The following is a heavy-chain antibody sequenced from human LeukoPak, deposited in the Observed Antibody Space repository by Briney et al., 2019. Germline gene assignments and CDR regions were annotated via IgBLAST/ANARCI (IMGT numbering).Heavy chain of an antibody. D-gene: IGHD3-10*02. Sequence: GGSLRLSCAASGFTFSSYWMSWVRQAPGKGLEWVANINQDGSERYYVDSMKGRFTISRDNAKNSLYLQMNSLRAEDTAVYYCAELGITMIGGVWGKGTTVTISS. CDR3: AELGITMIGGV. CDR1: GFTFSSYW. J-gene: IGHJ6*04. V-gene: IGHV3-7*01. CDR2: INQDGSER.